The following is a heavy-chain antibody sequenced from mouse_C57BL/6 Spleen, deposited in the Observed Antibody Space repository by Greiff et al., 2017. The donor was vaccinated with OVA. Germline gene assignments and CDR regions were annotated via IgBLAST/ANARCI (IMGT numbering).Heavy chain of an antibody. J-gene: IGHJ2*01. V-gene: IGHV1-66*01. Sequence: VQLQQSGPELVKPGASVKISCKASGYSFTSYYIHWVKQRPGQGLEWIGWIYPGSGNTKYNEKFKGKATLTAATSSSTAYMQLSSLTSEDSAVYYCARGDYYGSSVGSDYFDYWGQGTTLTVSS. CDR3: ARGDYYGSSVGSDYFDY. CDR2: IYPGSGNT. D-gene: IGHD1-1*01. CDR1: GYSFTSYY.